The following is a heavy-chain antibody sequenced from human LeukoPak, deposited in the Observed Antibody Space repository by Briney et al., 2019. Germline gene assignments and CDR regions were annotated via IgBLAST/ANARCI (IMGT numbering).Heavy chain of an antibody. J-gene: IGHJ3*02. V-gene: IGHV4-4*07. CDR1: GVSISSYY. D-gene: IGHD2-2*01. Sequence: PSETLSLTCTVSGVSISSYYWSWIRQPAGKGLEWIGRIYTSGSTNYNPSLKSRVTMSVDTSKNQFSLKLSSVTAADTAVYYCARDKCSSTSCYAGLDAFDIWGQGTMVTVSS. CDR2: IYTSGST. CDR3: ARDKCSSTSCYAGLDAFDI.